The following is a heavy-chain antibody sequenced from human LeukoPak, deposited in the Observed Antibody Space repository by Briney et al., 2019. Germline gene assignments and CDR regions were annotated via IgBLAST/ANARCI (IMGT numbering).Heavy chain of an antibody. CDR2: IYSGGST. Sequence: GGSLRLSCAASGFTVSSNYMSWVRQAPGKGLEWVSVIYSGGSTYYADSVKGRFTISRDNSKNTLYLQMNSLRAEDTAVYYCARDWPGYCSGGSCYSGYFDYWGQGTLVTVSS. D-gene: IGHD2-15*01. CDR3: ARDWPGYCSGGSCYSGYFDY. CDR1: GFTVSSNY. V-gene: IGHV3-66*02. J-gene: IGHJ4*02.